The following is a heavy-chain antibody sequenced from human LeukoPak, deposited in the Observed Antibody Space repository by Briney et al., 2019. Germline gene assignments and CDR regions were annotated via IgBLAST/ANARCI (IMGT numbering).Heavy chain of an antibody. D-gene: IGHD2-15*01. CDR1: GGSFSGYY. J-gene: IGHJ4*02. CDR2: INHSGST. V-gene: IGHV4-34*01. CDR3: ARGATCSGGSCYQDY. Sequence: PSETLSLTCAVYGGSFSGYYWSWIRQPPGKGLEWIGEINHSGSTNYNPSHKSRVTISVDTSKNQFSLKLSSVTAADTAVYYCARGATCSGGSCYQDYWGQGTLVTVSS.